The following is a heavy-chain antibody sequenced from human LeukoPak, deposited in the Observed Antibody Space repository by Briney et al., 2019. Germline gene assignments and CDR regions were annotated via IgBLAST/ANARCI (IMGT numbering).Heavy chain of an antibody. CDR1: GFTFGDYA. CDR3: TRDLEVTTTTTGYYYYYGMDV. Sequence: PGRSLSLSCTASGFTFGDYAMSWVRQAPGKGLEWVGFIRSKAYGGTTEYAASVKGRFTISRDDSKSIAYLQMNSLKTEDTAVYYCTRDLEVTTTTTGYYYYYGMDVWGQGTTVTVSS. J-gene: IGHJ6*02. D-gene: IGHD4-17*01. CDR2: IRSKAYGGTT. V-gene: IGHV3-49*04.